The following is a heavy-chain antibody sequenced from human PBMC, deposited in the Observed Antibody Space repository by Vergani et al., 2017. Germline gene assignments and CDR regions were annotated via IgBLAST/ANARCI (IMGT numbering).Heavy chain of an antibody. CDR3: ARDPEYDYDSSGRGGSYFDY. J-gene: IGHJ4*02. Sequence: QVQLVQSGAEVKKPGASVKVSCKASGYTFTSYGISWVRQAPGQGLEWMGWISAYNGNTNYAQKLQGRVTMTTDTSTSTAYMELRSLRSDDTAVYYCARDPEYDYDSSGRGGSYFDYWGQGTLVTVYS. V-gene: IGHV1-18*04. CDR2: ISAYNGNT. CDR1: GYTFTSYG. D-gene: IGHD3-22*01.